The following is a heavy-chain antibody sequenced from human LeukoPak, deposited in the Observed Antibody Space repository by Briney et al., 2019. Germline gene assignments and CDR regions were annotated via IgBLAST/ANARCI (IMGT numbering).Heavy chain of an antibody. J-gene: IGHJ4*02. CDR1: GFTFDDYA. CDR2: ISWNSGSI. CDR3: AKDIGPDYYGSSGYDY. V-gene: IGHV3-9*03. D-gene: IGHD3-22*01. Sequence: GGSLRLSCAASGFTFDDYAMHWVRQAPGKGLEWVSGISWNSGSIGYADSVKGRFTISRDNAKNSLYLQMNSLRAEDMALYYCAKDIGPDYYGSSGYDYWGQGTLVTVSS.